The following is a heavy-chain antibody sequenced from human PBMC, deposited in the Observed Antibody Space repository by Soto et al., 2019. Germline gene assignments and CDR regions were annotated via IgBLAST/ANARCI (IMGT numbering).Heavy chain of an antibody. J-gene: IGHJ6*03. CDR3: ARDLGDEGHYYYYMDV. CDR1: GFTFSTYS. V-gene: IGHV3-21*01. CDR2: ISSSDSYI. Sequence: EVQLVESGGGLVKPGGSLRLSCAASGFTFSTYSMNWVRQAPGKGLEWVSSISSSDSYIHYADSVKGRFTLSRDNAKNSLYLQMNSLRAEDTAVYYCARDLGDEGHYYYYMDVWGKGTTVTVSS.